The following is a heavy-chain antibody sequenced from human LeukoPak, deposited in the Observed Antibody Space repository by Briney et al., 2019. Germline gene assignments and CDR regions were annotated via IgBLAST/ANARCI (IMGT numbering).Heavy chain of an antibody. D-gene: IGHD5-24*01. CDR2: ISGSGGST. CDR1: GFTFNNYD. CDR3: ARDRRDGYNYDY. V-gene: IGHV3-23*01. J-gene: IGHJ4*02. Sequence: GGSLRLSCAASGFTFNNYDMSWVRQAPGKGLEWVSAISGSGGSTYYADSVKGRFTISRDNSKNTLYLQMNSLRAEDTAVYYCARDRRDGYNYDYWGQGTLVTVSS.